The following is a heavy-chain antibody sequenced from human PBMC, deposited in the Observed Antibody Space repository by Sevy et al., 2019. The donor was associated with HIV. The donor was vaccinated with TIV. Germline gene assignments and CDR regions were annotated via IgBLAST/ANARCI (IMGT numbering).Heavy chain of an antibody. CDR1: GFTFSSYG. CDR2: ISYDGGDK. V-gene: IGHV3-30*18. Sequence: GGSLRLSCAASGFTFSSYGIHWVRQAPGKGLEWVAVISYDGGDKKYADSVNGRFTISRDNSKNTLYLQMTSLRTEDTAMYFCAKDRTVLGASYYFDRGGEGTLVTFS. J-gene: IGHJ4*02. CDR3: AKDRTVLGASYYFDR. D-gene: IGHD1-26*01.